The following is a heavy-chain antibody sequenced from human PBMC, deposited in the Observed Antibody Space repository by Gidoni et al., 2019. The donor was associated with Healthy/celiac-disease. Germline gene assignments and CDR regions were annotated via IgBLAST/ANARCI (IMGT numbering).Heavy chain of an antibody. CDR3: ARGRHDSGGYYFDY. CDR2: MNPNSGNT. D-gene: IGHD3-22*01. Sequence: QVQLVQSGAEVKKPGASVKVSCKASGYTFTSYDINWVRQATGQGPEWMGWMNPNSGNTGYAQKCQGRVTMTRNTSPSTAYMDLSSLRSEDTAVYYWARGRHDSGGYYFDYGGQGTLVTVSS. V-gene: IGHV1-8*01. CDR1: GYTFTSYD. J-gene: IGHJ4*02.